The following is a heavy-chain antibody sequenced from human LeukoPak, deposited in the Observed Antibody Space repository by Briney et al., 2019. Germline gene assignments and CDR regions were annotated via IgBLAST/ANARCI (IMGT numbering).Heavy chain of an antibody. D-gene: IGHD3-10*01. CDR1: GFTFSSYV. CDR2: ISGSGGST. Sequence: TGGSLRLSCAASGFTFSSYVMTWVRQAPGKGLEWVSEISGSGGSTYYADSVKGRFTISRDNSKNTLYLQMNSLRAENTAVYYCAKKGSGSYLYYFDYWGQGTLVTVSS. V-gene: IGHV3-23*01. CDR3: AKKGSGSYLYYFDY. J-gene: IGHJ4*02.